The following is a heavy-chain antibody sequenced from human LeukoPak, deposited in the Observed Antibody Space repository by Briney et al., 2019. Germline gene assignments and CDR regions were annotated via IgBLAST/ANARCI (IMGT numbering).Heavy chain of an antibody. CDR2: INPNSGGT. J-gene: IGHJ6*03. D-gene: IGHD4-11*01. CDR3: ARDKTQSPLDYYYMDV. Sequence: ASVKVSCKASGYTFTGYYMHWVRQAAGQGLEWMGWINPNSGGTNYAQKFQGRVTMTRDTSISTAYMELSRLRSDDTAVYYCARDKTQSPLDYYYMDVWGKGTTVTVSS. CDR1: GYTFTGYY. V-gene: IGHV1-2*02.